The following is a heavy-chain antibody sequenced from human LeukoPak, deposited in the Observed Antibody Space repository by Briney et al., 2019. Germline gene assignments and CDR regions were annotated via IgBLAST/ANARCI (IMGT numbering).Heavy chain of an antibody. D-gene: IGHD3-9*01. CDR2: INPSGGST. Sequence: ASVKVSCKASGYTFTSYYMHWVRQAPGQGLEWMGIINPSGGSTSYAQKFQGRVTMTRDTSTSTVYMELSSLRSEDTAVYYCARADYDILTGYSPSYYYYMDVWGKGTTVTISS. J-gene: IGHJ6*03. CDR3: ARADYDILTGYSPSYYYYMDV. CDR1: GYTFTSYY. V-gene: IGHV1-46*01.